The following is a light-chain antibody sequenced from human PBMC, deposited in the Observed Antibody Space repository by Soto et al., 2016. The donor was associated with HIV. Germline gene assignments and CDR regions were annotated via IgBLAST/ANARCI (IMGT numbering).Light chain of an antibody. CDR2: DYS. V-gene: IGLV3-21*03. CDR1: NIGSKS. CDR3: QVWDSSDDHVV. J-gene: IGLJ2*01. Sequence: SYELTQPPSVSVAPGKTARITCGGNNIGSKSVHWYQQKPGQAPVLVVYDYSDRPSGIPERFSGSNSGSTATLTISRVEAGDEADYYCQVWDSSDDHVVFGGGTKLTVL.